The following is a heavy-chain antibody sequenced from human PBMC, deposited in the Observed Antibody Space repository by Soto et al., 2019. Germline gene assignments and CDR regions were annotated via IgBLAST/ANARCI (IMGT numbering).Heavy chain of an antibody. CDR2: ITATGDRT. V-gene: IGHV3-23*01. CDR3: ATMNGYFEY. CDR1: GFRFRSYS. Sequence: GGSLRLSCADSGFRFRSYSMSWVRQTPGKGPEWVAAITATGDRTYYADSVTGRFTISRDNSKKTHYLQMTSLRAEDTAMYYCATMNGYFEYWGQGTPVTVSS. J-gene: IGHJ4*02. D-gene: IGHD3-22*01.